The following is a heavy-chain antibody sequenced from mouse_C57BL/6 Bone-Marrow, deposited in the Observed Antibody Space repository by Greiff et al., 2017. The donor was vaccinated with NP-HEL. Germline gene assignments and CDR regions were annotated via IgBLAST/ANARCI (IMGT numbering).Heavy chain of an antibody. CDR2: IYPGDGDT. CDR1: GYAFSSSW. V-gene: IGHV1-82*01. J-gene: IGHJ2*01. CDR3: ARIYYDYH. D-gene: IGHD2-4*01. Sequence: VQRVESGPELVKPGASVKISCKASGYAFSSSWMNWVKQRPGKGLEWIGRIYPGDGDTNYNGKFKGKATLTADKSSSTAYMQLSSLTSEDAAVYFCARIYYDYHWGQGTTLTVSS.